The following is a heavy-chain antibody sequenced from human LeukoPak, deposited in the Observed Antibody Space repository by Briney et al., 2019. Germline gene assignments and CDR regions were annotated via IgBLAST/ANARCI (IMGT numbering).Heavy chain of an antibody. V-gene: IGHV4-39*07. J-gene: IGHJ6*03. CDR2: IYYSGST. CDR3: ARVKYSSGLYYYYYMDV. D-gene: IGHD6-19*01. CDR1: GGSISSSSYY. Sequence: SETLSLTCTVSGGSISSSSYYWGWIRQPPGKGLEWVGSIYYSGSTYYNPSLKSRVTISVDTSKNQFSLKLSSVTAADTAVYYCARVKYSSGLYYYYYMDVWGKGTTVTISS.